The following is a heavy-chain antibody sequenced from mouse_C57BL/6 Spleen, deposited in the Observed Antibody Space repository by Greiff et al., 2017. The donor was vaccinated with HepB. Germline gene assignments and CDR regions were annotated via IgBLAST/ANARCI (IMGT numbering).Heavy chain of an antibody. Sequence: QVQLQQPGTELVKPGASVKLSCKASGYTFTSYWMHWVKQRPGQGLEWIGNINPSNGGTNYNEKFKSKATLTVDKSSSTAYMQLSSLTSEDSAVYDCAREGIYYRHGAWFAYWGQGTLVTVSA. V-gene: IGHV1-53*01. CDR3: AREGIYYRHGAWFAY. J-gene: IGHJ3*01. CDR1: GYTFTSYW. CDR2: INPSNGGT. D-gene: IGHD1-1*01.